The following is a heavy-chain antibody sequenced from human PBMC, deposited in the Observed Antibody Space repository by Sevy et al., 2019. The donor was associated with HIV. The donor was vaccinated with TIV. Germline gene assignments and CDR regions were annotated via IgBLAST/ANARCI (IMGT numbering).Heavy chain of an antibody. Sequence: GGSLRLSCAASGFTFSRYGMHWVRQAPDKGLEWVASIRFDGNNKHYVDSVMGRFTISRDDSKNTLYLQMNSLRSEDTAVYYCAKDSVARNLHFDYWGQGALVTVSS. D-gene: IGHD6-19*01. CDR2: IRFDGNNK. J-gene: IGHJ4*02. CDR3: AKDSVARNLHFDY. CDR1: GFTFSRYG. V-gene: IGHV3-30*02.